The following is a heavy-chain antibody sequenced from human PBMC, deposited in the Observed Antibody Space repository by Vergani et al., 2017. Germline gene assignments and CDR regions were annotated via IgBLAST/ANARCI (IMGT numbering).Heavy chain of an antibody. D-gene: IGHD6-19*01. J-gene: IGHJ6*02. CDR1: GYSFTSSW. CDR3: ARQVAVAXKWLGPYYYYGMYV. Sequence: EVQLVQSGAEVKKPGESLRISCKGSGYSFTSSWISWVRQMPGKGLEWMVRIDPSDSYTNYSPSFQGHVTISADKSIRTAYLQWSSLKAADTAIYYCARQVAVAXKWLGPYYYYGMYVWGQGTTVTVSS. CDR2: IDPSDSYT. V-gene: IGHV5-10-1*01.